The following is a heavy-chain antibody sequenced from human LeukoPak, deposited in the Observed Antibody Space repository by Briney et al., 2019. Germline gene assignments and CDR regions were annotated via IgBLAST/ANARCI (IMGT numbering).Heavy chain of an antibody. Sequence: GGSLRLSCAASGFTFSSYSMNWVRQAPGKGLEWVSYISSSSSTIYYADSVKGRFTISRDNGKNSLYLQMNSLRAEDTAVYYCARIPPRAYYDFWSGPSDIWGQGTMVTVSS. CDR1: GFTFSSYS. CDR2: ISSSSSTI. V-gene: IGHV3-48*01. CDR3: ARIPPRAYYDFWSGPSDI. D-gene: IGHD3-3*01. J-gene: IGHJ3*02.